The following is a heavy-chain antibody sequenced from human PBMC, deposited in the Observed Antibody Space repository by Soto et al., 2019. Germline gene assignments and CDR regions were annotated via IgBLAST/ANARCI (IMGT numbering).Heavy chain of an antibody. D-gene: IGHD6-19*01. Sequence: ESGGGLVQPGGSLRLSCAASGFTFSPYSMNWVRQAPGKGLEWVSYIDSSSSTIHYADSVKGRFSISRDNAKNSLWLQMNSLRDEDTAMYYCVSDRFWEQWLGPHDAFELWGQGTLVTVSS. CDR1: GFTFSPYS. CDR2: IDSSSSTI. V-gene: IGHV3-48*02. J-gene: IGHJ3*01. CDR3: VSDRFWEQWLGPHDAFEL.